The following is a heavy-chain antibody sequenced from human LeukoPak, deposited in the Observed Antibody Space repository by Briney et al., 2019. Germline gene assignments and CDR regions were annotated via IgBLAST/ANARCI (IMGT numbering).Heavy chain of an antibody. D-gene: IGHD2-15*01. V-gene: IGHV3-21*01. Sequence: PGGSLRLSCAASGFTFSSYSMNWVRQAPGKGLEWVSSISSSSSYIYYADSVKGRFTISRDNSKNTLYLQMNSLRAEDTAVYYCARESGRSGVYGMDVWGQGTTVTVSS. J-gene: IGHJ6*02. CDR3: ARESGRSGVYGMDV. CDR2: ISSSSSYI. CDR1: GFTFSSYS.